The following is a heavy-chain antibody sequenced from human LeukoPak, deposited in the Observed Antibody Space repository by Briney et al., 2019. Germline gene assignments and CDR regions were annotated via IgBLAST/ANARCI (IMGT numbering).Heavy chain of an antibody. CDR2: IIPIFGTA. Sequence: ASVKVSCKASGCTFSSYAISWVRPAPGQGLEWMGGIIPIFGTANYAQKFQGRVTITADESTSTAYMELSSLRSEDTAVYYCARDSRDLGGTNDYWGQGTLVTVSS. V-gene: IGHV1-69*13. CDR1: GCTFSSYA. CDR3: ARDSRDLGGTNDY. D-gene: IGHD3-16*01. J-gene: IGHJ4*02.